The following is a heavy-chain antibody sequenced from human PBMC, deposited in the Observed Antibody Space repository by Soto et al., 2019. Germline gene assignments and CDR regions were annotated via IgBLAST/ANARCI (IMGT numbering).Heavy chain of an antibody. V-gene: IGHV3-23*01. CDR1: GFTFSSYA. CDR3: AKGIGRFLEWLPA. D-gene: IGHD3-3*01. CDR2: ISGSGGST. Sequence: EVQLLESGGGLVQPGGSLRLSCAASGFTFSSYAMSWVRQAPGKGLEWVSAISGSGGSTYYADSVKGRFTISRDNSKNTLYLQMNSLRAEHTAVYYCAKGIGRFLEWLPAWGQGTLVTVSS. J-gene: IGHJ5*02.